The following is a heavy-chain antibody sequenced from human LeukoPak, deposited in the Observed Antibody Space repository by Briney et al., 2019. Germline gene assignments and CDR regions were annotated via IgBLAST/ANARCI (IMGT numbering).Heavy chain of an antibody. Sequence: SETLSLTCTVSGASISNYYWSWIRQPPGKGLECIGYVSYSGRTNHNTSLTSRVTISADTSKNQFSLKLTSVTAADTAVYYCARHERGAENLDYWGQGTLVTVSS. J-gene: IGHJ4*02. CDR3: ARHERGAENLDY. CDR1: GASISNYY. V-gene: IGHV4-59*08. CDR2: VSYSGRT. D-gene: IGHD1-1*01.